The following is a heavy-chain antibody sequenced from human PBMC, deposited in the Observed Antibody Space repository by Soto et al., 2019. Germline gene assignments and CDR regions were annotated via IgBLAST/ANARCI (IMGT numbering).Heavy chain of an antibody. D-gene: IGHD3-10*01. CDR2: AYYSGST. Sequence: QVQLQESGPGLVKPSETLSLTCTVSGDSVNTGSYSWSWIRQPPGKGLEWIGYAYYSGSTNYTPSRKSRVTISVDTSKNHVSLKLTSVTAADTAVYDGATGREHDGSEYGGQGTLVTVSS. CDR3: ATGREHDGSEY. J-gene: IGHJ4*02. V-gene: IGHV4-61*01. CDR1: GDSVNTGSYS.